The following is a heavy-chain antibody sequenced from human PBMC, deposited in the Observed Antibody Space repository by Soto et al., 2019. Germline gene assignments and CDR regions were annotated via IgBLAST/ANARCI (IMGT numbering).Heavy chain of an antibody. D-gene: IGHD6-19*01. CDR3: ATSLEVAGPFIDY. J-gene: IGHJ4*02. Sequence: GGSLRLSCAASGFIFSSYAMHWVRQAPGKGLEWVAVISYDGTNKYYADSVEGRFTISRDNSKNTMYLQMNSLRAEDMAVFFCATSLEVAGPFIDYWGKVTLVTVSS. CDR1: GFIFSSYA. CDR2: ISYDGTNK. V-gene: IGHV3-30-3*01.